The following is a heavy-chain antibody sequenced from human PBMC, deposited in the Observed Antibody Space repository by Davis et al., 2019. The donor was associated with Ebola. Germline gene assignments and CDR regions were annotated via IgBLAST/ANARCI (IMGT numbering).Heavy chain of an antibody. V-gene: IGHV4-59*01. J-gene: IGHJ5*02. CDR3: ARRGFWSGYGGWFDP. CDR2: IYYSGST. CDR1: GGSISSYY. Sequence: MPSETLSLTCTVSGGSISSYYWSWIRQPPGKGPEWIGYIYYSGSTNYNPSLKSRVTISVDTSKNQFSLKLSSVTAADTAVYYCARRGFWSGYGGWFDPWGQGTLVTVSS. D-gene: IGHD3-3*01.